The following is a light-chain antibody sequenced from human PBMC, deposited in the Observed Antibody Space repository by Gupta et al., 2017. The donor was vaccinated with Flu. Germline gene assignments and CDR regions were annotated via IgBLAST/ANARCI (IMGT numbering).Light chain of an antibody. Sequence: QSVLTQPPSVSAAPGQQVTFSCPGSSSNIGVNSVSWYQQRPGAAPKLLIYENERRPSGIPDRVTGSKSGTSATLGITGLQTGDEAHYYCGTWDDSLSAMVFGGGTKLAVL. V-gene: IGLV1-51*02. CDR2: ENE. J-gene: IGLJ2*01. CDR3: GTWDDSLSAMV. CDR1: SSNIGVNS.